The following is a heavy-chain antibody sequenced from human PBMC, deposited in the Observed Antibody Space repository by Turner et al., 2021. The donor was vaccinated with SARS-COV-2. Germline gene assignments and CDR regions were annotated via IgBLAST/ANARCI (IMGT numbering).Heavy chain of an antibody. Sequence: VQLVESGGGVVQPGRSLRLSCAASGFTFSRYGMHWVRQAPGKGLEWVANIKQDGSEKYYVDSVKGRFTISRDNAKNSLYLQMNSLRAEDTAVYYCARLHTSSWYFDYWGQGTLVTVSS. CDR2: IKQDGSEK. CDR1: GFTFSRYG. D-gene: IGHD6-13*01. CDR3: ARLHTSSWYFDY. J-gene: IGHJ4*02. V-gene: IGHV3-7*03.